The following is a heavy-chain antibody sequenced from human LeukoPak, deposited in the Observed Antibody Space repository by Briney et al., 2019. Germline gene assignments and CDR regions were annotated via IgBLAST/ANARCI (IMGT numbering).Heavy chain of an antibody. CDR2: ISGSGGST. Sequence: GGSLRLSCAASGFTFTNYAMIWVRQAPGKGLEWVSAISGSGGSTYYADSVKGRFTISRDNAKNSLYLQMNSLRAEDTAVYYCAASQAGVARRTWGQGTLVTVSS. V-gene: IGHV3-21*01. J-gene: IGHJ5*02. D-gene: IGHD3-3*01. CDR3: AASQAGVARRT. CDR1: GFTFTNYA.